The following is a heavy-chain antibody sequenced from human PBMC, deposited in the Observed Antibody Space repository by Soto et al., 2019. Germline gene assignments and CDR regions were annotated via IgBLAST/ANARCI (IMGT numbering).Heavy chain of an antibody. Sequence: QPGGSLRLSCAASGFTFSSYGMHWVRQAPGKGLEWVAVISYDGSNKYYADSVKGRFTISRDNSKNTLYLQMNSLRAEDTAVYYCAKDKFRYSGSYSGGVLDYWGQGTLVTVSS. J-gene: IGHJ4*02. V-gene: IGHV3-30*18. CDR2: ISYDGSNK. D-gene: IGHD1-26*01. CDR3: AKDKFRYSGSYSGGVLDY. CDR1: GFTFSSYG.